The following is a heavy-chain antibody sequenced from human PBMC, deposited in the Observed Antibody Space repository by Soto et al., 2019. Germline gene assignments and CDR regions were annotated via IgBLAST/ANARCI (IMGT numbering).Heavy chain of an antibody. CDR2: ISSSSSYI. Sequence: GGSLRLSCAASGFTFSSYSMNWVRQAPGKGLEWVSSISSSSSYIYYADSVKGRFTISRDNAKNSLYLQMNSLRAEDTAVYYCARGNYGTDDYYYYGMDVWGQGTTVTVSS. V-gene: IGHV3-21*01. CDR1: GFTFSSYS. J-gene: IGHJ6*02. D-gene: IGHD4-17*01. CDR3: ARGNYGTDDYYYYGMDV.